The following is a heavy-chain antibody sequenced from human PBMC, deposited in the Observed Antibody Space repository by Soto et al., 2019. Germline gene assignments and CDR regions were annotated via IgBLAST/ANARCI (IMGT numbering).Heavy chain of an antibody. CDR3: ARAEIVGVPAAIYYYYGMDV. CDR1: GYTFTSYY. V-gene: IGHV1-46*01. J-gene: IGHJ6*02. Sequence: QVQLVQSGAEVKKPGASVKVSCKASGYTFTSYYMHWVRQAPGQGLEWMGIINPSGGSTSYAQKFQGRVTMTRDTSTSTVYMELSSLRSEDTAVYYCARAEIVGVPAAIYYYYGMDVWGQGTTVTVSS. CDR2: INPSGGST. D-gene: IGHD2-2*01.